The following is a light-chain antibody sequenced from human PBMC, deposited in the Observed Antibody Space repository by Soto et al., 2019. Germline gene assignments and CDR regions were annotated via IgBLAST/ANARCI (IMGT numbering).Light chain of an antibody. Sequence: IVLTQAAATLPLSPGERATLSCRASQSVSSYLTWYQQKPGQAPRLLIYDASNRATGIPARFSGSGSGTDFTLTISSLEPEDFAVYYCQQRSHSPLTFGGGTKVEIK. CDR1: QSVSSY. CDR3: QQRSHSPLT. V-gene: IGKV3-11*01. J-gene: IGKJ4*01. CDR2: DAS.